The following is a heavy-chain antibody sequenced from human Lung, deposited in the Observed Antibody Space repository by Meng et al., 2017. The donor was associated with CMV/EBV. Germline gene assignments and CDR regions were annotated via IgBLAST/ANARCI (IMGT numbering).Heavy chain of an antibody. V-gene: IGHV4-4*02. Sequence: GPGPVRAWGPRSLTCAGSGGSISRRSWWGVVPQPPGKGVEWIGEKYHSGSTNYNPSLKSRVTISVDESKNQFSLRLSSVTAADTAVYYCARVGAYCGGDCYHPRWGQGTLVTVSS. CDR2: KYHSGST. J-gene: IGHJ4*02. D-gene: IGHD2-21*02. CDR3: ARVGAYCGGDCYHPR. CDR1: GGSISRRSW.